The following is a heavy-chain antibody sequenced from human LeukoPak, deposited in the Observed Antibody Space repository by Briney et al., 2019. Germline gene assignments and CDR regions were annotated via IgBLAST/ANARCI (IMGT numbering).Heavy chain of an antibody. CDR1: GYSFTSDW. D-gene: IGHD5-12*01. V-gene: IGHV5-51*01. CDR3: ARLVSSGYDPGRYYFDY. Sequence: GEPLKISCKGSGYSFTSDWIGWGRQMPGKGLEWMGIIYPGDSDTRYSPSFQGQVTISADKSISTAYLQWSSLMASDTAMYYCARLVSSGYDPGRYYFDYWGQGTLVTVSS. J-gene: IGHJ4*02. CDR2: IYPGDSDT.